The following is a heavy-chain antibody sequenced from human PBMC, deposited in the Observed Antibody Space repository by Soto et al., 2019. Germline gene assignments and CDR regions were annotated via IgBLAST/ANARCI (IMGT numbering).Heavy chain of an antibody. J-gene: IGHJ4*02. CDR3: ASEERGCSGGSCPSELDS. D-gene: IGHD2-15*01. CDR1: GFTFSDYD. Sequence: GGSLRLSCAASGFTFSDYDMSWIRQAPGKGLEWVSDISGSGSSIYYADSVKGRFTISRDNAKNSLYLQMNSLRAEDTDVYYCASEERGCSGGSCPSELDSWGQGTLVTISS. V-gene: IGHV3-11*01. CDR2: ISGSGSSI.